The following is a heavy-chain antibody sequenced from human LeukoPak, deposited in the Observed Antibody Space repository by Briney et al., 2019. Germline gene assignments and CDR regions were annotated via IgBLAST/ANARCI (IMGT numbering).Heavy chain of an antibody. CDR1: GYSFTSYW. CDR2: IFPGDSDT. Sequence: GESLKISCKGSGYSFTSYWIGWVRQLPGKGLEWMGFIFPGDSDTRYSPSFQGQVIISADKSISTAYLQWSSLKASDTAMYYCARLRTGEPYEYFQHWGQGTLVTVSS. V-gene: IGHV5-51*01. J-gene: IGHJ1*01. D-gene: IGHD3-10*01. CDR3: ARLRTGEPYEYFQH.